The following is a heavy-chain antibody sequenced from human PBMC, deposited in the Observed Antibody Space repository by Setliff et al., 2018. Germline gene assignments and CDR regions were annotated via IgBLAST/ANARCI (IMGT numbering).Heavy chain of an antibody. D-gene: IGHD3-3*01. CDR1: GGSISNFY. V-gene: IGHV4-59*08. J-gene: IGHJ4*02. CDR2: ISPGRSI. CDR3: ARHFRSSKVQFLEYLTDYYFDS. Sequence: PSETLSLTCSVSGGSISNFYWSWIRQPPGKGLEWIGSISPGRSINYNPSLRSRVTISGDTSKNQISLNLSSGTAADTAVYYCARHFRSSKVQFLEYLTDYYFDSWGQGTLVTVSS.